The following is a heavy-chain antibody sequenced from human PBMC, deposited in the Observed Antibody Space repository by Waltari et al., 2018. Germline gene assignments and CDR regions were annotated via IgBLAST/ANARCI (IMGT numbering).Heavy chain of an antibody. Sequence: QVQLQESGPGLVKPSETLSLTCAVSGYSISSGYYWGWIRQTPGKGLEWIGSIYHSGSTYYNPSLKSRVTISVDTSKNQFSLKLSSVTAADTAVYYCARGFGLGELSLYGYFDYWGQGTLVTVSS. D-gene: IGHD3-16*02. CDR2: IYHSGST. CDR3: ARGFGLGELSLYGYFDY. J-gene: IGHJ4*02. V-gene: IGHV4-38-2*01. CDR1: GYSISSGYY.